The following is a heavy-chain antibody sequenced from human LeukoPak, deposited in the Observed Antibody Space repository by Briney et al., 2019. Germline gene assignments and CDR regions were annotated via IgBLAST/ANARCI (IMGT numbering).Heavy chain of an antibody. Sequence: SETLSLTCAVYGGSFSGYYWSWIRQPPGKGLEWIGEINHSGSTNYNPSLKSRVTISVDTSKNQFSLKLSSVTAADTAMYYCATTMVRGVIRYWGQGTLVTVSS. CDR1: GGSFSGYY. J-gene: IGHJ4*02. D-gene: IGHD3-10*01. CDR3: ATTMVRGVIRY. V-gene: IGHV4-34*01. CDR2: INHSGST.